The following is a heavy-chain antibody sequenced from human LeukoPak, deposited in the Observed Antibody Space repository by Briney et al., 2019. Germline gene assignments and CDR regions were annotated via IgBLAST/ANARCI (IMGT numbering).Heavy chain of an antibody. Sequence: GGSLRLSCAASGFIFSSYSMNWVRQAPGKGLEWVSYISSSSSTIYYADSVKGRFTISRDNAENSLYLQMNSLRAEDTAVYYCARDFNYVFDYWGQGTLVTVSS. CDR1: GFIFSSYS. CDR2: ISSSSSTI. CDR3: ARDFNYVFDY. D-gene: IGHD3-10*02. J-gene: IGHJ4*02. V-gene: IGHV3-48*04.